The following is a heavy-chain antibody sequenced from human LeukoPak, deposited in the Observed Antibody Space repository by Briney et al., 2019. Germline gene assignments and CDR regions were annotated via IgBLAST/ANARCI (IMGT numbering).Heavy chain of an antibody. V-gene: IGHV3-43*02. CDR2: ISGDGGST. CDR3: AMGDSSGWYFDY. Sequence: GGSLRLSCAASGFTFDEYDMHWVRQVPGKGLEWVSLISGDGGSTYYADSVRGRFTISRDNAKNSLFLQMNSLRAEDTALYYCAMGDSSGWYFDYWGQGTLVTVSS. CDR1: GFTFDEYD. J-gene: IGHJ4*02. D-gene: IGHD6-19*01.